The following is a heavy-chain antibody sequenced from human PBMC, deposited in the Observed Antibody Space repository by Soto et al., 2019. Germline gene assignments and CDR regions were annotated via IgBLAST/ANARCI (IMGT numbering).Heavy chain of an antibody. D-gene: IGHD4-17*01. CDR3: AKRGMTTERYFDY. Sequence: HPAGSLRLSCAASGVTFSYYAMSGVRQAPGKGLEWVSTIGPSGVSTSYPDSVKGRFTISRDNSKNTLYLQMNSLRAEDTAVYYCAKRGMTTERYFDYWGQGTLVTVSS. CDR1: GVTFSYYA. J-gene: IGHJ4*02. CDR2: IGPSGVST. V-gene: IGHV3-23*01.